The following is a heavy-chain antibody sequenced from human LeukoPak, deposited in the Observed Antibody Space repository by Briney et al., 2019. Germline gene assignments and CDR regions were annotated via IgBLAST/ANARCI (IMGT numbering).Heavy chain of an antibody. CDR3: AKRGVVIRVILVGFHKEAYYFDS. D-gene: IGHD3-22*01. CDR2: IGGSGGRT. CDR1: GLTLSNYG. V-gene: IGHV3-23*01. Sequence: PGGSLRLSCAVSGLTLSNYGMSWVRQAPGKGLEWVAGIGGSGGRTNYADSVKGRFTISRDNPKNTPYLQMNSLRAEDTAVYFCAKRGVVIRVILVGFHKEAYYFDSWGQGALVIVSS. J-gene: IGHJ4*02.